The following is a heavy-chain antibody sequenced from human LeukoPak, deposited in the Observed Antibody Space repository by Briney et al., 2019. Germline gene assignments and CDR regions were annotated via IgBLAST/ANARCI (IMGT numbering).Heavy chain of an antibody. CDR2: TNQDGSVR. J-gene: IGHJ4*02. CDR3: ARASRSTSSEC. CDR1: GFTFSDSW. Sequence: PGGSLRLSCATSGFTFSDSWMSWFRQAPGKGLERVAITNQDGSVRFYVDSVKGRFTISRDNAKDSLYLYMNSLRVEDTAVYFCARASRSTSSECWGQGILVTVSS. D-gene: IGHD6-6*01. V-gene: IGHV3-7*01.